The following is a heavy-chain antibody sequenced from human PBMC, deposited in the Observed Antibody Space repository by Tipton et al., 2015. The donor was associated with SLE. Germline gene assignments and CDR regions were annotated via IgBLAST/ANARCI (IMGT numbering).Heavy chain of an antibody. CDR3: ARGARSFDDFWTGYPLGNWFDP. D-gene: IGHD3/OR15-3a*01. J-gene: IGHJ5*02. Sequence: TLSLTCIVSSGSMRNYFWSWIRQSPGKGLEWIGYVYDSGTTKYNPSLKSRLSISVDTSKNQFSLKLTSVTAADTAVYYCARGARSFDDFWTGYPLGNWFDPWGQGTLVTVSS. CDR1: SGSMRNYF. CDR2: VYDSGTT. V-gene: IGHV4-59*01.